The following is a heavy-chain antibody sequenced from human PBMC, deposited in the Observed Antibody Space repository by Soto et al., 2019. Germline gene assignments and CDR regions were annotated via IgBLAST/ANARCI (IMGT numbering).Heavy chain of an antibody. CDR3: ARDPTGLLWFGESPRFDY. J-gene: IGHJ4*02. Sequence: SVKVSCKASGGTFSSYAISWVRQAPGQGLEWMGGIILIFGTANYAQKFQGRVTITADESTSTAYMELSSLRSEDTAVYYCARDPTGLLWFGESPRFDYWGQGTLVTVSS. CDR1: GGTFSSYA. CDR2: IILIFGTA. V-gene: IGHV1-69*13. D-gene: IGHD3-10*01.